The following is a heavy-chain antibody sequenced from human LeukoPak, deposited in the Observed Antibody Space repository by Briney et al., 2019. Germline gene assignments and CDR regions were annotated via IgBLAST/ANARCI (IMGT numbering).Heavy chain of an antibody. D-gene: IGHD6-13*01. J-gene: IGHJ4*02. Sequence: PSETLSLTCTVSGASVSGTNYYWGWIRQPPGKGLEWFGSIYYSGRSYFNPSLKSRVTSSVDTSKNQFSLKVSSVTAADTAVYFCARLTAAGRRSDYWGQGTLVTVSS. CDR2: IYYSGRS. CDR3: ARLTAAGRRSDY. CDR1: GASVSGTNYY. V-gene: IGHV4-39*01.